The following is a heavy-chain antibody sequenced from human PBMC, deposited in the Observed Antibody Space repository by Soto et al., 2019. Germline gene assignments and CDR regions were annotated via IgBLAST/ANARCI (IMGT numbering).Heavy chain of an antibody. J-gene: IGHJ4*02. CDR3: ARSEKIRKYCSGGSCHNDY. CDR1: GYTFTSYG. CDR2: ISAYNGNT. V-gene: IGHV1-18*01. D-gene: IGHD2-15*01. Sequence: QVQLVQSGAEVKKPGASVKVSCKASGYTFTSYGISWVRQAPGQGLEWMGWISAYNGNTNYAQKLQVRVTMTTDTSTSTAYMELRSLRSDDTPVYYCARSEKIRKYCSGGSCHNDYWGQGTLVTVSS.